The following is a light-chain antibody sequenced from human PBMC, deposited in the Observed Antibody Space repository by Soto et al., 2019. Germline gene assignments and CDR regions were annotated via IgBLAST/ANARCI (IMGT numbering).Light chain of an antibody. CDR1: NSDVGSYNL. V-gene: IGLV2-23*02. J-gene: IGLJ1*01. Sequence: SALTQPASVSGSPGQSITISCTGTNSDVGSYNLVSWYQQHPGKAPKLMIYEVSKRPSGVSNRFSGSKSGNTASLTISGLQAEDEADYYCCSYAGSPYVFGTGTKVTVL. CDR2: EVS. CDR3: CSYAGSPYV.